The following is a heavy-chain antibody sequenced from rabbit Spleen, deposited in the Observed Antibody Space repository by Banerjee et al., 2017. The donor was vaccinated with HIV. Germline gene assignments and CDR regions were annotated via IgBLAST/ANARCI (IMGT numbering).Heavy chain of an antibody. D-gene: IGHD4-2*01. CDR3: ARWDGVYAGFNYATVGTNL. J-gene: IGHJ4*01. V-gene: IGHV1S43*01. CDR1: GFSFSSSYY. CDR2: IAGSSGST. Sequence: EESGGDLVQPEGSLTLTCTASGFSFSSSYYMCWVRQAPGKGLEWISCIAGSSGSTWYASWVNGRFTISRSTSLNTVDLQVTSLTVADTATYFCARWDGVYAGFNYATVGTNLWGQGTLVTVS.